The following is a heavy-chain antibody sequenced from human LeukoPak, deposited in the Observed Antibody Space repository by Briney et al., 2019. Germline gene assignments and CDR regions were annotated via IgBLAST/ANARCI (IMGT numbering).Heavy chain of an antibody. V-gene: IGHV4-59*01. D-gene: IGHD3-22*01. Sequence: SETLSLTCTVSGGSISSYYWSWIRQPPGKGLEWIGYIYYSGSTNYNPSLKSRVIISVDTSKNQFSLKLSSVTAADTAVYYCARDSDDSSGYYHGYFQHWGQGTLVTVSS. J-gene: IGHJ1*01. CDR2: IYYSGST. CDR1: GGSISSYY. CDR3: ARDSDDSSGYYHGYFQH.